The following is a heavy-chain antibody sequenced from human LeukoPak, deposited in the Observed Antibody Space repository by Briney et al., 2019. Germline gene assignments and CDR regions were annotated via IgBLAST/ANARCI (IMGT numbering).Heavy chain of an antibody. CDR2: VSGSCAST. CDR3: AKGNRDCSSTSCYWAEHYYYYGMDV. CDR1: GFTFRTYA. V-gene: IGHV3-23*01. Sequence: GGSLRLSCAASGFTFRTYAMSWVRQAPGKGLELVSTVSGSCASTYYAASVKGRFTISRDNSKNTVYLHMTSLRAEDSAVSYCAKGNRDCSSTSCYWAEHYYYYGMDVWGQGTTVTVSS. J-gene: IGHJ6*02. D-gene: IGHD2-2*01.